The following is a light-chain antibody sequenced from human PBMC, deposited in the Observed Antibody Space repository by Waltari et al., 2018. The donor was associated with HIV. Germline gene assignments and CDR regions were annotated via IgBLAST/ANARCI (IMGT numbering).Light chain of an antibody. CDR1: QAVSPA. CDR3: QQYKSFPLT. Sequence: AIHLTHTPSSLSASMRDSVTITCRASQAVSPALAWYQQKPGRPPKLLIYDASTLQTGVSLRFSGRGSVTNFSLTVNTLHPEDFATYYCQQYKSFPLTFGQGTRVEIK. V-gene: IGKV1-13*02. CDR2: DAS. J-gene: IGKJ5*01.